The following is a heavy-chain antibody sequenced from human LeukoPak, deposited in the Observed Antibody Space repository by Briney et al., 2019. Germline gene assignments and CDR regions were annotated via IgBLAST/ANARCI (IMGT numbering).Heavy chain of an antibody. CDR1: GFTFSSYS. V-gene: IGHV3-48*01. Sequence: YPGGSLRLSCAASGFTFSSYSMNWVRQAPGKGLEWVSYISSSSTIYYADSVKGRFTISRDNAKNSLYLQMNSLRAEDTAVYYCARVYSSSWSPYYYMDVWGKGTTVTVSS. CDR2: ISSSSTI. CDR3: ARVYSSSWSPYYYMDV. D-gene: IGHD6-13*01. J-gene: IGHJ6*03.